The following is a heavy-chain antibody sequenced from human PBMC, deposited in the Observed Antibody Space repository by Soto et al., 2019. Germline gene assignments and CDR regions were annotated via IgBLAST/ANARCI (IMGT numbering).Heavy chain of an antibody. J-gene: IGHJ4*02. V-gene: IGHV5-10-1*01. D-gene: IGHD6-13*01. CDR1: GYSFTKYW. CDR2: IDPGESDT. CDR3: ARLQAAAGDNDLTFDY. Sequence: PGESLKISCKGSGYSFTKYWIGWVRQMPGKGLEWMARIDPGESDTNYSPSFQGHVTISADKSISTAYLQWSSLKASDTAMYYCARLQAAAGDNDLTFDYWGQGTLVTVSS.